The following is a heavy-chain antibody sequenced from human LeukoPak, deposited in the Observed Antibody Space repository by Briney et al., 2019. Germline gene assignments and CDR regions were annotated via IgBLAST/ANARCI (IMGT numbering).Heavy chain of an antibody. Sequence: GRSLRLSCTASGFTFEDYPMHWVRQVPGKGLEWVSGITWNSGMMDYADSVEGRFTISRDNAKNSLYLQMNSLRAEDTAVYYCARGSGDYLPPDFDSWGQGTLVTVSS. CDR3: ARGSGDYLPPDFDS. CDR1: GFTFEDYP. V-gene: IGHV3-9*01. D-gene: IGHD4-17*01. J-gene: IGHJ4*02. CDR2: ITWNSGMM.